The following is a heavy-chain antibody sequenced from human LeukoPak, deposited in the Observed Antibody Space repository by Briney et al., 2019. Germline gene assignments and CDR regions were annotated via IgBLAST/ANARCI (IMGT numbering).Heavy chain of an antibody. CDR2: IYSGGST. J-gene: IGHJ5*02. V-gene: IGHV3-66*02. Sequence: GGSLRLSCAASGFTVSSNYMSWVRQAPGKGLEWVSVIYSGGSTYYADSVKGRFTTSRDNSKNTLYLQMNSLRAEDTAVYYCARDFTYYYDSSGLDPWGQGTLVTVSS. D-gene: IGHD3-22*01. CDR3: ARDFTYYYDSSGLDP. CDR1: GFTVSSNY.